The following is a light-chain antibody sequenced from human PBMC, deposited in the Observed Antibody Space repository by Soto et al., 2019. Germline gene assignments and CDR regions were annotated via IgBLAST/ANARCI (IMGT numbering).Light chain of an antibody. J-gene: IGKJ4*01. CDR1: QSVSDN. V-gene: IGKV3D-15*01. Sequence: EIVLTHSPAPLSVSPGARVTLSCRASQSVSDNLAWYQQKPGQAPRLLIYVASIRATDIPARFSGSGSGTEFSRNISSLQSEDFAVYYCQQYNDWPLTVGGGTNVDIK. CDR3: QQYNDWPLT. CDR2: VAS.